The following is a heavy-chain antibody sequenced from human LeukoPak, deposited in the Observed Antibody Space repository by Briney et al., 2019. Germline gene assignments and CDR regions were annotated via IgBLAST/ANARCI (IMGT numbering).Heavy chain of an antibody. CDR3: ARERTISANWFDP. J-gene: IGHJ5*02. CDR2: IIPNSGGT. Sequence: GASVKVSCKASGYTFTGHYIHWVRQAPGQGLEWMGRIIPNSGGTKYAKKSQGRVTMTRDTSISTAYMELSRLESDDTAVYYCARERTISANWFDPWGQGTLVTVSS. V-gene: IGHV1-2*06. CDR1: GYTFTGHY. D-gene: IGHD3-3*01.